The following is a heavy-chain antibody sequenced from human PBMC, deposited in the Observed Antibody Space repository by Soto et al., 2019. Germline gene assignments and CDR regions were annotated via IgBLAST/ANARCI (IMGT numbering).Heavy chain of an antibody. V-gene: IGHV3-15*07. Sequence: EVQLVESGGGLVKPGGSLRLSCAASDFTFTNAWMNWVRQAPGKGLEWVGRIKRKTDGGTTDYAAPVKGRFTISRDDSENTLYLEMKCLKTEDTAVYYCTTEGDSSGWGWWAYWGQGTLVTVSS. CDR2: IKRKTDGGTT. CDR1: DFTFTNAW. CDR3: TTEGDSSGWGWWAY. D-gene: IGHD6-19*01. J-gene: IGHJ4*02.